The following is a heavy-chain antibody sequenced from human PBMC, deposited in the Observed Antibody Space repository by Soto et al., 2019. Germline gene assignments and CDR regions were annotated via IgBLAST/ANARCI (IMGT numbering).Heavy chain of an antibody. CDR2: INHSGST. D-gene: IGHD2-21*02. V-gene: IGHV4-34*01. J-gene: IGHJ6*02. CDR1: GGSFSGYS. CDR3: ARLSGVVTVTPYSYNGRDV. Sequence: SETLSLTCAVYGGSFSGYSWTWIRQPPGTGLEWIGEINHSGSTNYNPSLKSRVTISVDTSKNQFSLKLSSVTAADTAVYYCARLSGVVTVTPYSYNGRDVGGQGTRVTVSS.